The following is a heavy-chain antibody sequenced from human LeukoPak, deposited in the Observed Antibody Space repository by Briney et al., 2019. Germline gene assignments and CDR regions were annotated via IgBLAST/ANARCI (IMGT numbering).Heavy chain of an antibody. J-gene: IGHJ6*03. V-gene: IGHV1-8*01. Sequence: ASVKVSCKASGYTFSDYDVNWVREAPGQGLEWMGWMNPTSGDTGYAQKFQGRVTMTRSMSRNTAYMELSRLRSEDTAVYFCARVVMKAFYYYYMDVWGKGTTIIISS. CDR3: ARVVMKAFYYYYMDV. D-gene: IGHD2-21*01. CDR1: GYTFSDYD. CDR2: MNPTSGDT.